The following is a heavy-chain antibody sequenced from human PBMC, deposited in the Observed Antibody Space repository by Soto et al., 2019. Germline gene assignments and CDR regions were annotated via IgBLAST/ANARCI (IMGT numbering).Heavy chain of an antibody. CDR1: EFTITDYW. D-gene: IGHD3-10*01. CDR2: IRGDGNSI. V-gene: IGHV3-74*01. Sequence: EVQVVESGGGLAQPGGSLRLSCAASEFTITDYWMHGVRQAPGKGLVWVSRIRGDGNSINYADFVRGRFTISRDNAKNTLYLQMSSLRVEDTAVYYCARGVRGHYGFDVWGQGTMVTVSS. CDR3: ARGVRGHYGFDV. J-gene: IGHJ3*01.